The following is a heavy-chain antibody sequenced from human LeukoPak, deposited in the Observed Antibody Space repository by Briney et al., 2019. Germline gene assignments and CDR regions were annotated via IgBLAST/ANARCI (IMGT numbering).Heavy chain of an antibody. V-gene: IGHV3-11*05. CDR1: GFTFSSYA. Sequence: GGSLRLSCAASGFTFSSYAMSWVRQAPGKGLEWVSYISSSSSYTNYADSVKGRFTISRDNAKNSLNLQMNSLRAEDTAVYYCARGGSYYFDYWGQGTLVTVSS. J-gene: IGHJ4*02. CDR2: ISSSSSYT. D-gene: IGHD1-26*01. CDR3: ARGGSYYFDY.